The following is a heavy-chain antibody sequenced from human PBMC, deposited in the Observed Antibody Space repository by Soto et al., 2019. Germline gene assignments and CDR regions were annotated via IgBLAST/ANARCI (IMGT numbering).Heavy chain of an antibody. D-gene: IGHD6-6*01. CDR3: ARAREGIAARRGDYYYGMDV. V-gene: IGHV3-21*01. J-gene: IGHJ6*02. CDR2: ISSSSSYI. Sequence: PGGSLRLSCAASGFTFSSYSMNWVRQAPGKGLEWVSSISSSSSYIYYADSVKGRFTISRDNAKNSLYLQMNSLRAEDTAVYYCARAREGIAARRGDYYYGMDVWGQGTTVTGSS. CDR1: GFTFSSYS.